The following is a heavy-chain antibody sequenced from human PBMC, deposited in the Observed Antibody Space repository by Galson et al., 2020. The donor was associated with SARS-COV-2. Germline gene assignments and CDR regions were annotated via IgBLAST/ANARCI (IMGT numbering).Heavy chain of an antibody. CDR3: ARGVSGVNYYYMDV. CDR2: ISYIGST. V-gene: IGHV4-59*01. Sequence: SETLSLTCTVSGGSISSYYWSWIRQPPGKGLEWIGYISYIGSTNYNPSLKSRVTISVDTSKNQFSLKLSSVTAADTAVYYCARGVSGVNYYYMDVWGKGTTVTVSS. J-gene: IGHJ6*03. CDR1: GGSISSYY.